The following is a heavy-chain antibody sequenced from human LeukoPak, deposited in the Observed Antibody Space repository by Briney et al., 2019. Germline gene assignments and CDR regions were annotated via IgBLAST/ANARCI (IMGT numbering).Heavy chain of an antibody. CDR1: GGTFSSYA. CDR2: IIPIFGTA. V-gene: IGHV1-69*13. CDR3: AREGYGYGQEGFYYGMDV. Sequence: SVKVSCKASGGTFSSYAISWVRQAPGQGLEWMGGIIPIFGTANYAQKFQGRVTITADESTSTAYMELSSLRSEDTAVYYCAREGYGYGQEGFYYGMDVWGKGTTVTVSS. D-gene: IGHD5-18*01. J-gene: IGHJ6*04.